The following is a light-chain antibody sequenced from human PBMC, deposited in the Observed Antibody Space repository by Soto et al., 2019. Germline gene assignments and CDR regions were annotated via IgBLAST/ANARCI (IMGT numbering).Light chain of an antibody. J-gene: IGKJ4*01. Sequence: EIVLTQSPATLSLSPGERATLSCGASQSVSNSYVAWYQQKPGLAPRPLIYDVSNRATGIPDRFSGSGSGTDFTLTISRLEPEDFAVYYCQQYGSSPLTFGGGTKVEIK. V-gene: IGKV3D-20*01. CDR1: QSVSNSY. CDR2: DVS. CDR3: QQYGSSPLT.